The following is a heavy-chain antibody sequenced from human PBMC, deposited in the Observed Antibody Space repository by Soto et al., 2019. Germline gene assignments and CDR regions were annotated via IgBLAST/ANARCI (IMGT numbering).Heavy chain of an antibody. CDR3: PTRLDEGGGWFDP. Sequence: GESLKISCLGSGYTFINYWITWVRQMPGKGLERMGTIDPSDSSAVYSPSFQGHITISVDKSINTAYLHWSSLRASDTAIYYCPTRLDEGGGWFDPWGQGTQVTVSS. CDR2: IDPSDSSA. V-gene: IGHV5-10-1*01. J-gene: IGHJ5*02. D-gene: IGHD3-16*01. CDR1: GYTFINYW.